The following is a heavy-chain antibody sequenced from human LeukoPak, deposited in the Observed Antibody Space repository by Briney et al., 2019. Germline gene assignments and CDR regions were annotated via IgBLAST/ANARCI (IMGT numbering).Heavy chain of an antibody. Sequence: SETLSLTCTVSGGSIMVAAYSWSWIRQPPGKGLEWIGYIYYSGRTYYNPSLKSRVTISLDRSKNQLSLKLSSVTAADTAVYFCARGYGDNSGAFDIWGQGTLVTVSP. J-gene: IGHJ3*02. V-gene: IGHV4-30-2*01. D-gene: IGHD4-23*01. CDR3: ARGYGDNSGAFDI. CDR1: GGSIMVAAYS. CDR2: IYYSGRT.